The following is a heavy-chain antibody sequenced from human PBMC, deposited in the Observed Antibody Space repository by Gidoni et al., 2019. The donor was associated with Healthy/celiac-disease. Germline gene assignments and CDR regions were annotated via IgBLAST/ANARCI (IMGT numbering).Heavy chain of an antibody. CDR1: GGSISSSSYS. J-gene: IGHJ4*02. V-gene: IGHV4-39*07. CDR2: IYYSGST. CDR3: ARGRESYFDY. Sequence: QLQLQASGPGLVKPSETLSLTCTVSGGSISSSSYSWGWIRQPPGKGLEWIGSIYYSGSTYYNPSLKSRVTISVDTSKNQFSLKLSSVTAADTAVYYCARGRESYFDYWGQGTLVTVSS.